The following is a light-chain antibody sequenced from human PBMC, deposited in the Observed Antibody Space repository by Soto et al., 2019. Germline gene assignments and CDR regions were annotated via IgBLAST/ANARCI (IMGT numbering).Light chain of an antibody. CDR1: SSDVGGYNY. CDR2: EVT. V-gene: IGLV2-8*01. CDR3: SSYAASNNVV. J-gene: IGLJ2*01. Sequence: QSALSQPPSASGSPGQSVTISCTGTSSDVGGYNYVSWYQHHPGKAPKLMIYEVTKRPSGVPDRFSGSKSGNTASLTVSGLQAEDDSDYYCSSYAASNNVVFGGGTKVTVL.